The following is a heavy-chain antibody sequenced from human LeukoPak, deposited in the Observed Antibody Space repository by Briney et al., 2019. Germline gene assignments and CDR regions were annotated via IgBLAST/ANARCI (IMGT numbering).Heavy chain of an antibody. Sequence: GGSLRLSCAASGFTFSSYSMNWVRQAPGKGLEWVSSISSSSYIYYADSVKGRFTISSNNPKNSLYLQINTLRAEDTAVYYCARDASPHYYGSGASRLHPWGQGTLVTVSS. D-gene: IGHD3-10*01. CDR1: GFTFSSYS. V-gene: IGHV3-21*01. J-gene: IGHJ5*02. CDR2: ISSSSYI. CDR3: ARDASPHYYGSGASRLHP.